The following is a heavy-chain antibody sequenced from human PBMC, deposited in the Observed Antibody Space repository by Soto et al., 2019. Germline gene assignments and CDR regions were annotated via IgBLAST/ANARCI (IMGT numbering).Heavy chain of an antibody. J-gene: IGHJ2*01. D-gene: IGHD2-15*01. Sequence: PGGSLRLSCAASGFTFSSYAMHWVRQAPGKGLEYVSAISSNGGSTYYANSVKGRFTISRDNSKNTLYLQMGSLRSEDTAVYYFARGPGLYCSGGSCTYWYFDLWGRGTLVTVSS. V-gene: IGHV3-64*01. CDR1: GFTFSSYA. CDR3: ARGPGLYCSGGSCTYWYFDL. CDR2: ISSNGGST.